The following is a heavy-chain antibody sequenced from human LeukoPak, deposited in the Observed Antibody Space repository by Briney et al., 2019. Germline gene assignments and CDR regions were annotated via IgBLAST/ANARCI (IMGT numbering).Heavy chain of an antibody. CDR3: ARENREFHILRQEVAFDI. V-gene: IGHV3-48*03. CDR2: ISSSGSTI. D-gene: IGHD1-14*01. CDR1: GFTFSSYE. J-gene: IGHJ3*02. Sequence: PGGSLRLSCAASGFTFSSYEMNWVRQAPGKGLEWVSYISSSGSTIYYADSVKGRFTISRDNAKNSLYLQMNSLRAEDTAVYYCARENREFHILRQEVAFDIWGQGTMVTVSS.